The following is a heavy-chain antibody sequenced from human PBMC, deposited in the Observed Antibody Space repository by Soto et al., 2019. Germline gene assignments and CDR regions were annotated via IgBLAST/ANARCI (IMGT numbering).Heavy chain of an antibody. V-gene: IGHV3-73*01. J-gene: IGHJ6*02. CDR3: TRQGYGDLYGIDV. D-gene: IGHD3-10*01. CDR1: GFTFSGSS. Sequence: KVSCAASGFTFSGSSMHWVLQASGKGLEWVGRIRSKANDCATVYAASVKGRFSISRDDSKNTAYLQMNSLKTEDTAVYYCTRQGYGDLYGIDVWGLGTTVTVSS. CDR2: IRSKANDCAT.